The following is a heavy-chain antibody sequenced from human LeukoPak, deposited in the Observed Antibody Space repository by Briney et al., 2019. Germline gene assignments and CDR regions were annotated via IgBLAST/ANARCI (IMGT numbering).Heavy chain of an antibody. D-gene: IGHD1-26*01. CDR2: INLADYET. Sequence: IGWGRXMXGKGVXXMXSINLADYETQYSPSFQAQVTISLDKSVSTAYLQWRSLKVSDTAMYYCARRPYSGSPNWFDPWGQGTLVTVSS. CDR3: ARRPYSGSPNWFDP. V-gene: IGHV5-51*01. J-gene: IGHJ5*02.